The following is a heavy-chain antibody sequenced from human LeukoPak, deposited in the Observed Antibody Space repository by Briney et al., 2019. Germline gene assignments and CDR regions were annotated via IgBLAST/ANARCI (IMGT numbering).Heavy chain of an antibody. V-gene: IGHV3-NL1*01. Sequence: GGSLRLSCAASGFTFSSYGMHWVRQAPGKGLEWVSAIYIRGTTHYADSVKGRFTISRDDSKNTIYLQMNSLRAEDTAVYYCAREEGIWSQGTMVTVSS. J-gene: IGHJ3*02. CDR1: GFTFSSYG. CDR3: AREEGI. CDR2: IYIRGTT.